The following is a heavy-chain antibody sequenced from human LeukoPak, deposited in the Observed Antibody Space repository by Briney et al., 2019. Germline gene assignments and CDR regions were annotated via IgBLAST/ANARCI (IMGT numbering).Heavy chain of an antibody. CDR3: AREYYDFWSGPDYYCYGMDV. J-gene: IGHJ6*02. CDR1: GGSISSYY. V-gene: IGHV4-59*01. CDR2: IYYSGST. Sequence: SETLPLTCTVSGGSISSYYWSWIRQPPGKGLEWIGYIYYSGSTNYNPSLKSRVTISVDTSKNQFSLNLSSVTAADTAVYYCAREYYDFWSGPDYYCYGMDVWGQGTTVTVSS. D-gene: IGHD3-3*01.